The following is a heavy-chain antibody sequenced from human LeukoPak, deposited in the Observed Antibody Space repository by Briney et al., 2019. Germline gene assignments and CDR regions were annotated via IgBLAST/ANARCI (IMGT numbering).Heavy chain of an antibody. D-gene: IGHD3-16*01. CDR2: INPNSGGT. CDR1: GGSFSSYA. J-gene: IGHJ4*02. Sequence: ASVKVSCKASGGSFSSYAISWVRQAPGQGLEWMGWINPNSGGTNYAQKFQGRVTMTRDTSISTAYMELSRLRSDDTAVYYCARDRVDDYVWGSLDYWGQGTLVTVSS. CDR3: ARDRVDDYVWGSLDY. V-gene: IGHV1-2*02.